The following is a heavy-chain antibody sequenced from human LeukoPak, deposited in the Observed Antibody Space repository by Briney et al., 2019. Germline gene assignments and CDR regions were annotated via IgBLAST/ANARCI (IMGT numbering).Heavy chain of an antibody. CDR3: ARLGYDFWSGYGLSYYYYYMDV. D-gene: IGHD3-3*01. V-gene: IGHV4-4*09. CDR2: IYTSGST. Sequence: SETLSLTCTVSGASISSYYWSWIRQPPGKGLEWIGYIYTSGSTNYNPSLKSRVTISVDTSKSQFSLKLSSVTAADTAVYYCARLGYDFWSGYGLSYYYYYMDVWGKGTTVTVSS. J-gene: IGHJ6*03. CDR1: GASISSYY.